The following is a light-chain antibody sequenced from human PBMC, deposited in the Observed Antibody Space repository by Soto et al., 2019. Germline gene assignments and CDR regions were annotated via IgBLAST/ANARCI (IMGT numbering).Light chain of an antibody. CDR1: QGVSSY. Sequence: IQLTQSPSSLSVSVGDRVTITCRASQGVSSYLAWYQQKPGQAPSLLIYKASSLASGVPARFSGSGSGTEFTLTIRCLEPDDFAAYYCQQGNSYPPGRFGGGTKVDIK. CDR2: KAS. J-gene: IGKJ4*02. CDR3: QQGNSYPPGR. V-gene: IGKV1-5*03.